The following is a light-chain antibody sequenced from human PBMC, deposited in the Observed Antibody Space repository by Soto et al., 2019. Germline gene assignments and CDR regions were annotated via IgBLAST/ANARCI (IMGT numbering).Light chain of an antibody. CDR3: QQYNSYS. Sequence: DIQMTQSPSTLSGSVGDRVTIICRASQTISSWLDWYQQKPGKDPKLLIYEESTLHSGVPSRFSGRKSGTQFTLTIDSLQPEDFATYYCQQYNSYSFGQGTKVDIK. CDR1: QTISSW. V-gene: IGKV1-5*02. J-gene: IGKJ1*01. CDR2: EES.